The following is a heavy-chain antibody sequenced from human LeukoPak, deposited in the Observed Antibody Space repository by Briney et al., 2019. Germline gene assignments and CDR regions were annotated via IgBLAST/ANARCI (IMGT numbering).Heavy chain of an antibody. D-gene: IGHD6-19*01. Sequence: GESLKISCKGSGYSFTSYWIGWVRQMPGKGLEWMGIIYPGDSDTRYSPSFRGQVTISADKSITTAYLQWSSLTAADTAMYYCARLAVAGAFAFDPWGQGTLVTVSS. CDR3: ARLAVAGAFAFDP. CDR2: IYPGDSDT. CDR1: GYSFTSYW. V-gene: IGHV5-51*01. J-gene: IGHJ5*02.